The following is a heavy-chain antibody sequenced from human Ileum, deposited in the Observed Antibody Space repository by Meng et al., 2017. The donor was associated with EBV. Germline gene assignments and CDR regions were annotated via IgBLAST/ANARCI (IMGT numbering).Heavy chain of an antibody. CDR1: CGSITHDYW. J-gene: IGHJ4*02. D-gene: IGHD3-16*01. CDR2: IHHSEIT. Sequence: ASGPGVAKPSGPPVPLFSVSCGSITHDYWVGWVRQSPGQGLEWIGEIHHSEITNYNPSLRSRVDMSKDKSKNQVSFNLRSATAADTAVYYCARGVDYHWGYWCQGRLVTVSS. CDR3: ARGVDYHWGY. V-gene: IGHV4-4*02.